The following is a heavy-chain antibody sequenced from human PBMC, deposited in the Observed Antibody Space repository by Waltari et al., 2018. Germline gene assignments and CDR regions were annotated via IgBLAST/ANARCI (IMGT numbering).Heavy chain of an antibody. D-gene: IGHD2-2*01. CDR1: GYTFTGHF. CDR3: AREGIVVTVGTGGNWFDP. J-gene: IGHJ5*02. V-gene: IGHV1-2*02. Sequence: QVQLVQSGAEMKEPGASVKVSCKASGYTFTGHFIHWVRQAPGQGLEWMGWTNPNSGATNYAQKFQGRVTMTRDTSINTAYMELSRLRSDDTAVYYCAREGIVVTVGTGGNWFDPWGQGTLVTVSS. CDR2: TNPNSGAT.